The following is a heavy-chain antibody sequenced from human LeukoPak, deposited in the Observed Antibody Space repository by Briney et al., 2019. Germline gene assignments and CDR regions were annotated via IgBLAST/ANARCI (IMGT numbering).Heavy chain of an antibody. J-gene: IGHJ4*02. CDR1: GGSISSSSYY. CDR3: ARRAKATTMIVVVTYFDY. CDR2: IYYSGST. Sequence: SETLSLTCTVSGGSISSSSYYWGWIRQPPGKGLGWIGSIYYSGSTYYNPSLKSRVTISVDTSKNQFSLKLSSVTAADTAVYYCARRAKATTMIVVVTYFDYWGQGTLVTVSS. V-gene: IGHV4-39*01. D-gene: IGHD3-22*01.